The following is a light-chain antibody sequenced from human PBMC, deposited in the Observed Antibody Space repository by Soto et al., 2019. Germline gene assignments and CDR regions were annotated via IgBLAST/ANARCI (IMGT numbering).Light chain of an antibody. CDR2: DNN. Sequence: QSVLTQPPSVSAAPGQKVTISCSGSSSNVGNNYVSWYQQLPGTAPKLLIYDNNKRPSGIPDRFSGSKSATSATLDITALQTGDEDDYYCGAWDSSMMGVVFGGGTKLTGL. CDR3: GAWDSSMMGVV. CDR1: SSNVGNNY. V-gene: IGLV1-51*01. J-gene: IGLJ2*01.